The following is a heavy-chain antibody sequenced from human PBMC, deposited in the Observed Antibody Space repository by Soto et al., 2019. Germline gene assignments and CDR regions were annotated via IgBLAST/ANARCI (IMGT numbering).Heavy chain of an antibody. CDR1: GGSISSSSYY. D-gene: IGHD6-19*01. V-gene: IGHV4-39*01. CDR2: IYYSGST. Sequence: SETLSLTCTVSGGSISSSSYYWGWLRQPPGKGLEWIGSIYYSGSTYYNPSLKSRVTISVDTSKNQFSLKLSSVTAADTAVYYCARQTKQGLVGGDFDYWGQGTLVTVSS. CDR3: ARQTKQGLVGGDFDY. J-gene: IGHJ4*02.